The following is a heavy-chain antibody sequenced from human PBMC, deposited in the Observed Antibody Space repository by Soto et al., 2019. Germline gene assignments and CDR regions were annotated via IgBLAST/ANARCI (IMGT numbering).Heavy chain of an antibody. V-gene: IGHV1-18*01. J-gene: IGHJ6*02. CDR3: ARSILTGSYIRGARDLDYGVDV. CDR2: INSYNGNT. CDR1: GYSFLSYG. D-gene: IGHD3-9*01. Sequence: QVHLVQSGAEVKKPGASVKVSCKASGYSFLSYGISWVRQAPGQGLEWMGWINSYNGNTRYAQELQGRVTMTTDTSTSTVYMELRSLRSDDTAVYYCARSILTGSYIRGARDLDYGVDVWGQGTTVTVSS.